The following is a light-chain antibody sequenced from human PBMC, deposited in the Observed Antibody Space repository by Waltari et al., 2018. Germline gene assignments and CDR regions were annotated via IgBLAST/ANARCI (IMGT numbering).Light chain of an antibody. CDR3: GTWDSSLSAGV. CDR2: ENN. J-gene: IGLJ1*01. V-gene: IGLV1-51*02. CDR1: SSNIGNNY. Sequence: QSVLTQPPSVSAAPGQKVTIPCSGSSSNIGNNYVSWYQQLPGTAPKLLIYENNKRPSGIPDQFSGSKSGTSATLGITGLQTGDESDYYCGTWDSSLSAGVFGTGTKVTVL.